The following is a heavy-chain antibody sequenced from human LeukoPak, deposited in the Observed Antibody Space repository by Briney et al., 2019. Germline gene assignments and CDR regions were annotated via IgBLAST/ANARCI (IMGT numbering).Heavy chain of an antibody. J-gene: IGHJ4*02. CDR2: IYYSGST. Sequence: TPSETLSLTCTVSGGSISSGGYYWSWIRQHPGKGLEWIGYIYYSGSTYYNPSLKSRVTISVDTSKNQFSLKLSSVTAADTAVYYCARVVVGATLFDYWGQGTLVTVSS. CDR1: GGSISSGGYY. V-gene: IGHV4-31*03. CDR3: ARVVVGATLFDY. D-gene: IGHD1-26*01.